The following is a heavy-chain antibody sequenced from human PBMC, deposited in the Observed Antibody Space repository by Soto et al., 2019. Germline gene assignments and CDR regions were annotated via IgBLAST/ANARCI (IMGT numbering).Heavy chain of an antibody. CDR2: IYYSGST. D-gene: IGHD5-18*01. V-gene: IGHV4-39*01. J-gene: IGHJ4*02. CDR1: GGSISSSSYY. CDR3: ARHAASWIQLWTFDY. Sequence: PSETLSLTCTVSGGSISSSSYYWGWIRQPPGKGLEWIGSIYYSGSTYYNPSLKSRVTISVDTSKNQFSLKLSSVTAADTAVYYCARHAASWIQLWTFDYWGQGTLVTVSS.